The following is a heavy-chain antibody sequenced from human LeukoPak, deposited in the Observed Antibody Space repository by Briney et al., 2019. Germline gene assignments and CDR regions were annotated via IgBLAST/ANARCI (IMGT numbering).Heavy chain of an antibody. V-gene: IGHV1-46*01. Sequence: GASVKVSCKASGGTFSSYAISWVRQAPGQGLEWMGIINPSGGSTSYAQKFQGRVTMTRDMSTSTVYMELSSLRSEDTAVYYCARDGVAMYVAGFDYWGQGTLVTVSS. D-gene: IGHD6-19*01. CDR2: INPSGGST. J-gene: IGHJ4*02. CDR3: ARDGVAMYVAGFDY. CDR1: GGTFSSYA.